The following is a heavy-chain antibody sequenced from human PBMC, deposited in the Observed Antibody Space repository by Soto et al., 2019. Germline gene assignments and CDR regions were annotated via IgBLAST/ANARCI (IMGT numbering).Heavy chain of an antibody. CDR2: ISHSGST. Sequence: SETLSLTCAVSGDSINTSHWWNWVRQAPGKGLECIGQISHSGSTNYNPSLTSRVNKSVDKSKNHFSLKLTSVTAADTAVYYCGAGRYGFDYCGQGTLVTVS. V-gene: IGHV4-4*02. D-gene: IGHD1-1*01. CDR1: GDSINTSHW. CDR3: GAGRYGFDY. J-gene: IGHJ4*02.